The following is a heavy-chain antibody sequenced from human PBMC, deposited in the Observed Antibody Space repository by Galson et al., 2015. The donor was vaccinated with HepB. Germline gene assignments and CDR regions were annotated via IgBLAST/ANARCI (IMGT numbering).Heavy chain of an antibody. Sequence: SLRLSCAASGFTFSSYAMHWVRQAPGKGLEWVAVISYDGSNKYYADSVKGRFTISRDNSKNTLYLQMNSLRAEDTAVYYCAKAVVFRIAGRVGYFDLWGRGTLVTVSS. D-gene: IGHD6-13*01. CDR1: GFTFSSYA. CDR2: ISYDGSNK. V-gene: IGHV3-30-3*01. CDR3: AKAVVFRIAGRVGYFDL. J-gene: IGHJ2*01.